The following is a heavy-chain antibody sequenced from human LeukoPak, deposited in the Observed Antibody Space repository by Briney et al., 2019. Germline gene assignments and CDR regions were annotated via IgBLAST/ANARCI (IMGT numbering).Heavy chain of an antibody. CDR2: IKQDGTEK. J-gene: IGHJ1*01. D-gene: IGHD2-2*01. Sequence: GSLRLSCVASGFTFISYWVSWVRQAPGKGLEWVANIKQDGTEKHYVDSVKGRFTISRDNAKNSLHLQMNSLRDEDTAVYYCARDRYFQYWGQGNLVIVSS. CDR1: GFTFISYW. V-gene: IGHV3-7*01. CDR3: ARDRYFQY.